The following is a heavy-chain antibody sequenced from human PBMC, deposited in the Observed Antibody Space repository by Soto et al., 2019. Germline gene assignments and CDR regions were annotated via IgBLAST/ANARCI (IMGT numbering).Heavy chain of an antibody. D-gene: IGHD3-10*01. Sequence: SVKVSSKTPGFTFTSSAVQWVRQARGQRLEWIGWIVVGSGNTNYAQKFQERVTITRDMSTSTAYMELSSLRSEDTAVYYCVKYASSQYYYGSGSYTSYFDYWGQGTLVTVSS. CDR2: IVVGSGNT. V-gene: IGHV1-58*01. CDR1: GFTFTSSA. J-gene: IGHJ4*02. CDR3: VKYASSQYYYGSGSYTSYFDY.